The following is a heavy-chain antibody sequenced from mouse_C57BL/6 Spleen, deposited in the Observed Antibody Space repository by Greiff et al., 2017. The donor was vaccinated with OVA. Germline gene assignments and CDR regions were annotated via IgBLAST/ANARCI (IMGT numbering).Heavy chain of an antibody. V-gene: IGHV1-50*01. CDR3: ARGDYGSSGGFAY. D-gene: IGHD1-1*01. CDR2: IDPSDSYT. Sequence: QVQLKQPGAELVKPGASVKLSCKASGYTFTSYWMQWVKQRPGQGLEWIGEIDPSDSYTNYNQKFKGKATLTVDTSSSTAYMQLSSLTSEDSAVYYCARGDYGSSGGFAYWGQGTLVTVSA. J-gene: IGHJ3*01. CDR1: GYTFTSYW.